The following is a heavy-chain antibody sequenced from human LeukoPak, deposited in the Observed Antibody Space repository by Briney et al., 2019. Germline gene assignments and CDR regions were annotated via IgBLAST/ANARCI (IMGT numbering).Heavy chain of an antibody. V-gene: IGHV3-23*01. D-gene: IGHD2-15*01. J-gene: IGHJ4*02. CDR3: AKSPLDCSGGSCYEALSGFDY. CDR1: GFTFSSYA. CDR2: ISGSGGST. Sequence: PGGSLRLSCAASGFTFSSYAMSWVRQAPGKGLEWVSAISGSGGSTYYADSVKGRFTISRDNSKNTLYLQMNSLRAEDTAVYYCAKSPLDCSGGSCYEALSGFDYWGQGTLVTVSS.